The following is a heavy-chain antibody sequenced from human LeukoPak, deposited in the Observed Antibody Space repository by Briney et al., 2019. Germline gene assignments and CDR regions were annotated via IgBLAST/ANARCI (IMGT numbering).Heavy chain of an antibody. CDR3: ARGMERYCSSTSCYGFDY. CDR1: GFTFSSYW. D-gene: IGHD2-2*01. V-gene: IGHV3-7*04. CDR2: IKQDGSEK. Sequence: GGSLRLSCAASGFTFSSYWMSWVRQAPGKGLEWVANIKQDGSEKYYVDSVKGRFTISRDNAKNSLYLQMNSLRAEDTAVYYCARGMERYCSSTSCYGFDYWGQGTLVTVSS. J-gene: IGHJ4*02.